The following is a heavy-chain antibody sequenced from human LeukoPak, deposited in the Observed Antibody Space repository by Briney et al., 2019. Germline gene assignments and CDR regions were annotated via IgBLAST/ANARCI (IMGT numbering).Heavy chain of an antibody. CDR2: ISGSGGST. CDR3: AKVDCSSTSCLWVEDY. V-gene: IGHV3-23*01. D-gene: IGHD2-2*01. Sequence: PGGSLRLSCAASGFTFSSYAMSWVRQAPGKGLEWVSAISGSGGSTYYADSVKGRFTISRDNSKNTLYLQMNSLRAEDTAVYYCAKVDCSSTSCLWVEDYWGQGTLVTVSS. J-gene: IGHJ4*02. CDR1: GFTFSSYA.